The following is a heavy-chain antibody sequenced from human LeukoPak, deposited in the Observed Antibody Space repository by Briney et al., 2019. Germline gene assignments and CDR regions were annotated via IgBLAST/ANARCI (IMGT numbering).Heavy chain of an antibody. J-gene: IGHJ4*02. CDR3: ARGSYGSGSEFDY. V-gene: IGHV3-21*01. CDR1: GFTFSSYR. CDR2: ISSSSSYI. D-gene: IGHD3-10*01. Sequence: PGGSLRLSCAASGFTFSSYRMNWVRQAPGKGLEWVSSISSSSSYIYYADSVKGRFTIPRDNAKNSLYLQMNSLRAEDTAVYYCARGSYGSGSEFDYWGQGTLVTVSS.